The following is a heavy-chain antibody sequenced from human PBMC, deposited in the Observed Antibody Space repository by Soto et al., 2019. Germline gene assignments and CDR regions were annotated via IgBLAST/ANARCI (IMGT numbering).Heavy chain of an antibody. CDR2: INSKSDGETT. Sequence: EVQLVESGGGLVKPGGPLTLSCEGSGFTFRNAWMSWVRQAPGKGLEWVGRINSKSDGETTDYAAHVKGRFTISRDDSRDTFYLRMSSLKREDTAVYYCTTDRPLWFGEYTFAMDVWGQGTTVTVSS. CDR1: GFTFRNAW. CDR3: TTDRPLWFGEYTFAMDV. V-gene: IGHV3-15*01. J-gene: IGHJ6*02. D-gene: IGHD3-10*01.